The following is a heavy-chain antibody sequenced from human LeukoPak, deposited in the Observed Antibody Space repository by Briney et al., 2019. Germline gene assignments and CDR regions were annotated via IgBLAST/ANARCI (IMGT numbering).Heavy chain of an antibody. V-gene: IGHV1-69*13. J-gene: IGHJ6*03. Sequence: SVKVSCKASGGTFSSYAISWVRQAPGQGLEWMGGIIPIFGTANYAQKFQGRVTNTANESTSTAYMELSSLRSEDTAVYYCARAATVPQYYDFWSGPINYYYYYYMDVWGKGTTVTVSS. CDR1: GGTFSSYA. CDR2: IIPIFGTA. CDR3: ARAATVPQYYDFWSGPINYYYYYYMDV. D-gene: IGHD3-3*01.